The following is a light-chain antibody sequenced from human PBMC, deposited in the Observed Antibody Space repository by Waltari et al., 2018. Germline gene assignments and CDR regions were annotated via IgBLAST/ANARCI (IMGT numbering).Light chain of an antibody. CDR3: QQYGISPRT. Sequence: EVVLTQSPVTLSLSPGERATLSCRASQSVGSDYLAWYQQKPGQAPRLLLYGASRRATGIPDRFSGSGSGTDFTLTISRLEPEDFAVYYCQQYGISPRTFGQGTKVEI. V-gene: IGKV3-20*01. CDR1: QSVGSDY. CDR2: GAS. J-gene: IGKJ1*01.